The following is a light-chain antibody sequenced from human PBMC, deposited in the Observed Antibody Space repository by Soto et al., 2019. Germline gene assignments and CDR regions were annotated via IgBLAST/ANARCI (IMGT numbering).Light chain of an antibody. J-gene: IGKJ3*01. V-gene: IGKV3-20*01. CDR2: DTS. CDR3: QQYGSSQFT. Sequence: EIGLMQSPATLSLSPGEGATLSCRASQSVNSNYVAWYQQKPGQAPTVLIFDTSRRATGVTDRFSGSGSVTDFTLTISRLEPDYFAVYDCQQYGSSQFTFGPGTKVNIK. CDR1: QSVNSNY.